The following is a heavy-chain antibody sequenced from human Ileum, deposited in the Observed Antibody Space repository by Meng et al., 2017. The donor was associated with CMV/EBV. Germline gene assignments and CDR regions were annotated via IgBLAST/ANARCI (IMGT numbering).Heavy chain of an antibody. CDR2: TFYTSTYYN. D-gene: IGHD3-9*01. V-gene: IGHV6-1*01. Sequence: HRPGPAPLQPSPHSLLILSATGATYSRNSFVCNWIRQSPSRGLEWLGRTFYTSTYYNDYAVAVKSRIIINADTSNNLLSLQLNSVTPDDTAVYYCATDWDLNYWGQGILVTVSS. CDR3: ATDWDLNY. CDR1: GATYSRNSFV. J-gene: IGHJ4*02.